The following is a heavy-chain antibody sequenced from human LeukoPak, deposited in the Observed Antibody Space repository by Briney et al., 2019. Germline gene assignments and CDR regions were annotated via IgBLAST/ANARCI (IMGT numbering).Heavy chain of an antibody. CDR2: ISSSGSTI. J-gene: IGHJ5*02. CDR3: ARGTSTSYYDFWSGYYTPRFDP. CDR1: GFTFSDYY. Sequence: GGSLRLSCAASGFTFSDYYMSWIRKAPGKGRGWVSYISSSGSTIYYADSVKGRFTISRDNAKNSLYLQMNSLRAEDTAVYYCARGTSTSYYDFWSGYYTPRFDPWGQGTLVTVSS. D-gene: IGHD3-3*01. V-gene: IGHV3-11*01.